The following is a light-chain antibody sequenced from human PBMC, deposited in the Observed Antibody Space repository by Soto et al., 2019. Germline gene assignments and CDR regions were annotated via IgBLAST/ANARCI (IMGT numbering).Light chain of an antibody. V-gene: IGLV3-27*01. CDR2: KDS. J-gene: IGLJ2*01. CDR3: YSAADNNLGV. CDR1: VLAKKY. Sequence: SYELTQPSSVSVSPGQTARITCSGDVLAKKYAGWFQQKPGQAPVLVIYKDSERPSGIPERFSGSSSGTTVTLTISGAQVDDEADYYCYSAADNNLGVFGGGTKLTVL.